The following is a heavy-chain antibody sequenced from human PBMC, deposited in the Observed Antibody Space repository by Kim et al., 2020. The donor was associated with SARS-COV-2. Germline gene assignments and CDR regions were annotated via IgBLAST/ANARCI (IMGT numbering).Heavy chain of an antibody. Sequence: ASVKVSCKASGYTFTSYAMHWVRQAPGQRLEWMGWINAGNGNTKYSQKFQGRVTITRDTSASTAYMELSSLRSEDTAVYYCARDRDGYNWPDYWGQGTLVTVSS. J-gene: IGHJ4*02. D-gene: IGHD5-12*01. CDR3: ARDRDGYNWPDY. CDR1: GYTFTSYA. CDR2: INAGNGNT. V-gene: IGHV1-3*01.